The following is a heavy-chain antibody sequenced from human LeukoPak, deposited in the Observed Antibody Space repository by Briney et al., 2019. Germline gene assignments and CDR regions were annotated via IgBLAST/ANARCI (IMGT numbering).Heavy chain of an antibody. V-gene: IGHV7-4-1*02. CDR1: GYTFTGYY. CDR3: ARALMVRGVITQIDY. CDR2: INTNTGNS. D-gene: IGHD3-10*01. J-gene: IGHJ4*02. Sequence: ASVKVSCKASGYTFTGYYMHWVRQAPGQGLEWMGWINTNTGNSTYAQGFTGRFVFSLDTSVSTAYLQISSLKAEDTAVYYCARALMVRGVITQIDYWGQGTLVTVSS.